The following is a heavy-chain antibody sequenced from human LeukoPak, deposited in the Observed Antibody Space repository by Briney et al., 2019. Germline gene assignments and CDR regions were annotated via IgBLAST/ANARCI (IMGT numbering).Heavy chain of an antibody. CDR1: GFTFSSYS. V-gene: IGHV3-21*06. D-gene: IGHD6-19*01. CDR2: ISSSSSSYI. Sequence: PGGSLRLSCAASGFTFSSYSMNWVRQAPGKGLEWVSSISSSSSSYIYYADSVKGRFTVSRDNAKNSLSLELNSLRVDDTAIYYCAGDFGPRMAVAGSLGGFDYWGQGTLVTVSS. J-gene: IGHJ4*02. CDR3: AGDFGPRMAVAGSLGGFDY.